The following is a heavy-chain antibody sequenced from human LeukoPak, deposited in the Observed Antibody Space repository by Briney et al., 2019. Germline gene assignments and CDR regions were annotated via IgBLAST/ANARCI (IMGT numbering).Heavy chain of an antibody. CDR1: GGSISSGGYY. Sequence: SETLSLTCTVSGGSISSGGYYWGWIRQPPGKGLEWIGSIYYSGSTYYNPSLKSRVTISVDTSKNQFSLKLSSVTAADTAVYYCARHPGGYSSGWYWYVKASEGLFDYWGQGTLVTVSS. D-gene: IGHD6-19*01. CDR2: IYYSGST. J-gene: IGHJ4*02. CDR3: ARHPGGYSSGWYWYVKASEGLFDY. V-gene: IGHV4-39*01.